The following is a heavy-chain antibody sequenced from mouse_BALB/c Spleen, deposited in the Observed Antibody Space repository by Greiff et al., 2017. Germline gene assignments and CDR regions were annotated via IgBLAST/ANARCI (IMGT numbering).Heavy chain of an antibody. V-gene: IGHV14-3*02. CDR2: IDPANGNT. J-gene: IGHJ4*01. D-gene: IGHD2-3*01. Sequence: EVKLVESGAELVKPGASVKLSCTASGFNIKDTYMHWVKQRPEQGLEWIGRIDPANGNTKYDPKFQGKATITADTSSNTAYLQLSSLTSEDTAVYYCARYYDGYYDYAMDYWGQGTSVTVSS. CDR3: ARYYDGYYDYAMDY. CDR1: GFNIKDTY.